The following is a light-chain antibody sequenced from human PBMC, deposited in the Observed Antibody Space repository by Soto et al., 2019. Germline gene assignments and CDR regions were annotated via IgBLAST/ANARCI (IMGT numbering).Light chain of an antibody. J-gene: IGKJ1*01. V-gene: IGKV1-39*01. CDR2: GTS. CDR1: QPIVNY. Sequence: DIQMTQSPSSLSASIGDRATITCRASQPIVNYLNWYQQKSGGAPKVLIYGTSKLHSGVPSRFSGSGSATNFSLTISSLHPEDFATYICQQSYTTPWTFGRGTKV. CDR3: QQSYTTPWT.